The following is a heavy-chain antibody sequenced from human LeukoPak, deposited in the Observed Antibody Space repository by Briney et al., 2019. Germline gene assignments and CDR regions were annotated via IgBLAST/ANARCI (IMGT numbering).Heavy chain of an antibody. J-gene: IGHJ3*02. Sequence: SETLSLTCTVSGGSISTSSYYWGWIRQPPGKGLEWIGSIYNSGSTYYNPSLKSRVTISVDTSKNQFSLMLSSVTAADTAVYYCARPGQVYSSGKDGFDIWGQGTMVTVSS. D-gene: IGHD6-19*01. CDR3: ARPGQVYSSGKDGFDI. V-gene: IGHV4-39*01. CDR2: IYNSGST. CDR1: GGSISTSSYY.